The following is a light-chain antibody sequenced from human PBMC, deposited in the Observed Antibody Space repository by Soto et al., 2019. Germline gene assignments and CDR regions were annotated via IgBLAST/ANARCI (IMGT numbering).Light chain of an antibody. CDR3: LQDYNFPQT. Sequence: IQVAQSPPSLSASVGDTVTITCRASQDIRNDLGWYQQKPGRAPKLLIYGASNLHSGVPSRFSGSVSGTDFPLTISSLQPEDFATYYCLQDYNFPQTFGQGTKVEIK. CDR1: QDIRND. V-gene: IGKV1-6*01. CDR2: GAS. J-gene: IGKJ1*01.